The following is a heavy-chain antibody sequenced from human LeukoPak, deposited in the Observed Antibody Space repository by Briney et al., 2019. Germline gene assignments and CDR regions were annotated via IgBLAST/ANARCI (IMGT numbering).Heavy chain of an antibody. CDR3: ARAAYYDFWSGPTQRTYNWFDP. J-gene: IGHJ5*02. V-gene: IGHV3-48*04. Sequence: PGVSLRLSCAASGFTFSSYSMNWVRQAPGKGLEWVSYISSSSSTIYYADSVKGRFTISRDNAKNSLYLQMNSLRAEDTAVYYCARAAYYDFWSGPTQRTYNWFDPWGQGTLVTVSS. CDR2: ISSSSSTI. D-gene: IGHD3-3*01. CDR1: GFTFSSYS.